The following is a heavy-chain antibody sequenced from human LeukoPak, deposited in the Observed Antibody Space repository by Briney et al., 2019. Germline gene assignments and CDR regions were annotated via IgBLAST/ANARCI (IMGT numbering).Heavy chain of an antibody. Sequence: SGTLSLTCTVSGASMSTHYWSWLRQPPGKGLEWIGYLLDSWRTKDSPSLQSRVTLSADASKNQFSLRLTSVTAADTAVYYCATIRRGSIYGYFDFWGQGILVTVSS. CDR2: LLDSWRT. J-gene: IGHJ4*02. D-gene: IGHD5-18*01. CDR1: GASMSTHY. V-gene: IGHV4-59*11. CDR3: ATIRRGSIYGYFDF.